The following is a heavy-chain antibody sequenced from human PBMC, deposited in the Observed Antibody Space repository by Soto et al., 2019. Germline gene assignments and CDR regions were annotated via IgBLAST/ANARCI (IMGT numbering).Heavy chain of an antibody. J-gene: IGHJ6*03. V-gene: IGHV3-21*05. CDR2: IGGTGSRI. D-gene: IGHD3-10*01. Sequence: GGSLRLSCAASGFTLGDYSMNWVRQAPGKGLEWLSYIGGTGSRIYYADSVKGRFTISRDNAKNTLYLQMNSLRAEDTAVYYCASWFRFAYYYSFMDVWGKGTTVTVSS. CDR3: ASWFRFAYYYSFMDV. CDR1: GFTLGDYS.